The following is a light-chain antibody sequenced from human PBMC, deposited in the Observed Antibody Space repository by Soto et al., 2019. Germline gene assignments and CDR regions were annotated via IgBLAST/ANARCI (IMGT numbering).Light chain of an antibody. CDR2: EVS. J-gene: IGLJ2*01. CDR1: SSDVGGYNY. Sequence: QSALTQPASVSGSPGQSITISCTGTSSDVGGYNYVSWYQQHPGKAPKLMIYEVSNRPSGVSNRFSGSKSGNTASLTISGLQAEDEADYYCSSYTISSTPLFGGGTKVTVL. V-gene: IGLV2-14*01. CDR3: SSYTISSTPL.